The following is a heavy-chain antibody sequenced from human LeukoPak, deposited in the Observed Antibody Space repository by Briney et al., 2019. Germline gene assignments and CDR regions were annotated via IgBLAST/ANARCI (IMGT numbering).Heavy chain of an antibody. Sequence: SETLSLTCTVSGGSISRYYWSWIRQPAGKGLEWIGRIYTSGSTNYNPSLKSRVTMSLDPSKNQFSLKLSSVTAADTAVYYCARDNLGSWGDTYFDYWGQGTLATVSS. J-gene: IGHJ4*02. CDR3: ARDNLGSWGDTYFDY. D-gene: IGHD6-13*01. CDR2: IYTSGST. CDR1: GGSISRYY. V-gene: IGHV4-4*07.